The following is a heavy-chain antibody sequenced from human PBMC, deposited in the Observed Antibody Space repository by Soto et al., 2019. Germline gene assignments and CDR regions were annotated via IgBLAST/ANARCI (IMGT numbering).Heavy chain of an antibody. CDR3: ARAWTATAGWANWFDR. CDR2: IHYSGST. Sequence: QVQLQESGPGLVEPSQTLSLTCTVSGGSISGEGYYWSWIRQYSGMGLEWIGYIHYSGSTYYNPSLKSRVIISVDTSKTQFFLNLSSVTAADTAVYYCARAWTATAGWANWFDRWGQGTLVTVSS. D-gene: IGHD6-13*01. V-gene: IGHV4-31*03. CDR1: GGSISGEGYY. J-gene: IGHJ5*02.